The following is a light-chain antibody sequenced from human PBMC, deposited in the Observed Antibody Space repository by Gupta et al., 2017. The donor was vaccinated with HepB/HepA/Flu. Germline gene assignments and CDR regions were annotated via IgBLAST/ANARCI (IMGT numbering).Light chain of an antibody. J-gene: IGKJ4*02. Sequence: DIQMTQSPSSLSASVGDTVTSTCRARQGISTHLALLQYTPGKAPKSLIFSASTMTSGFPARFSGSGSGTDFTLTISRRHPEDFATYYCQQLTGSPRTSGGGTKVEI. CDR1: QGISTH. V-gene: IGKV1-16*01. CDR3: QQLTGSPRT. CDR2: SAS.